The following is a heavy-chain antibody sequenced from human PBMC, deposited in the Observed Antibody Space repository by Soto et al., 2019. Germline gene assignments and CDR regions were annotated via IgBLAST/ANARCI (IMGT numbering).Heavy chain of an antibody. CDR3: TRQTDAVQWLVVPTDYNFDY. CDR2: IRSKTNSYAT. J-gene: IGHJ4*02. Sequence: EGQLVESGGGLVQPGGSLKLSCAASGFTFGGSAMHWVRQASGKGLEWVGHIRSKTNSYATEYAESVKGRFTISRDDSMNTAYLQMNSLKTEDTSVYFCTRQTDAVQWLVVPTDYNFDYWGQGTLVTVSS. CDR1: GFTFGGSA. V-gene: IGHV3-73*02. D-gene: IGHD6-19*01.